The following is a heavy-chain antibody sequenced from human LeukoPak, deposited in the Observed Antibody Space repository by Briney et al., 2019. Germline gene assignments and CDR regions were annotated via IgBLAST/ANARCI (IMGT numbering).Heavy chain of an antibody. CDR1: GGSFSGYY. CDR2: INHSGST. Sequence: SETLSLTCAVYGGSFSGYYWSWIRQPPGKGLEWIGEINHSGSTNYNPSLKSRVTISVDTSKNQFSLKLSSVTAADTAVYYCARLIYYDSSGYYNAFDIWGQGTMVTVSS. J-gene: IGHJ3*02. D-gene: IGHD3-22*01. V-gene: IGHV4-34*01. CDR3: ARLIYYDSSGYYNAFDI.